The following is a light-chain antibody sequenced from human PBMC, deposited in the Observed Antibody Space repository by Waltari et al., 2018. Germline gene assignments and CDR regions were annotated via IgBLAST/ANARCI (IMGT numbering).Light chain of an antibody. Sequence: EIVMTQSPATLSVSPGERATLSCGASQSVGSNLAWYQQKPGQAPRLLIYRASTRATNIPARFSGSGSGTEFNLTISSLQSEDFAVYYCQEYNNWPRMYTFGQETKLEIK. CDR3: QEYNNWPRMYT. CDR1: QSVGSN. V-gene: IGKV3-15*01. CDR2: RAS. J-gene: IGKJ2*01.